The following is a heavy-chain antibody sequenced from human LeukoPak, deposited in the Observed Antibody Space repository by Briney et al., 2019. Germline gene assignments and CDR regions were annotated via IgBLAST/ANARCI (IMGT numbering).Heavy chain of an antibody. J-gene: IGHJ4*02. D-gene: IGHD6-19*01. CDR2: IYYSGST. V-gene: IGHV4-59*01. Sequence: SETLSLTCTVSGRSIGTYYWNWIRQPPGKGLEWIGYIYYSGSTNYNPSLKSRVTISVDTSKNQFSLKLSSVTAADTAVYYCARGGWHYDYWGQGTLVTVSS. CDR1: GRSIGTYY. CDR3: ARGGWHYDY.